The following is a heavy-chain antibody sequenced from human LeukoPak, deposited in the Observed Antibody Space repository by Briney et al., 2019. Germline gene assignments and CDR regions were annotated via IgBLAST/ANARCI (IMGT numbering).Heavy chain of an antibody. CDR3: AGERFRPSGYYYDSSGYSNWFDP. Sequence: KPSETLSLTCAVYGGSFSGYYWSWIRQPPGKGLEWIGEINHSGSTNYNPSLKSRVTISVDTSKNQFSLKLSSVTAADTAVCYCAGERFRPSGYYYDSSGYSNWFDPWGQGTLVTVSS. CDR1: GGSFSGYY. V-gene: IGHV4-34*01. D-gene: IGHD3-22*01. J-gene: IGHJ5*02. CDR2: INHSGST.